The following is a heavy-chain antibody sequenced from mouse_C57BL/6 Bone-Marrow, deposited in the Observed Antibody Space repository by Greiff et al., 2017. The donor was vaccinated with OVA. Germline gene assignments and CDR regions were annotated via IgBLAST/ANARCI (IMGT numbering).Heavy chain of an antibody. V-gene: IGHV5-6*01. J-gene: IGHJ2*01. CDR3: ARHYGNSDY. CDR2: ISSGGSYT. Sequence: EVHLVESGGDLVKPGGSLKLSCAASGFTFSSYGMSWVRQTPDKRLEWVATISSGGSYTYYPDSVKGRFTISRDNAKNTLYLQMSSLKSEDTAMYYCARHYGNSDYWGQGTTLTVSS. D-gene: IGHD2-1*01. CDR1: GFTFSSYG.